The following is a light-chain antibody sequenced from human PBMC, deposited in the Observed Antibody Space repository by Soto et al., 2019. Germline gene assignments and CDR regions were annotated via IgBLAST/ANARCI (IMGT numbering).Light chain of an antibody. J-gene: IGKJ3*01. Sequence: DIQMTQSPSSVSASIGDRVTITCRASQIIGSWLAWYQQKPGIAPTLLIYAASSLQSGVPSRFSGSGSGSDFTLTITSLQAEDSATYYGQQANSFPFTFGPGTKVDIK. V-gene: IGKV1-12*02. CDR2: AAS. CDR3: QQANSFPFT. CDR1: QIIGSW.